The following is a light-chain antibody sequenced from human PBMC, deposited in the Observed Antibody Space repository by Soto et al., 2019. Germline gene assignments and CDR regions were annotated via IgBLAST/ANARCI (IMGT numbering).Light chain of an antibody. CDR3: QQYGTSRVT. Sequence: EVVLTQSTGTLSLSPGERATLSCRASQSINNNLAWYQPKPGQAPRLLIYSASSRAAGIPDRFSGSGSRTDFTLTISRLEPEDFAVEYCQQYGTSRVTFGPGTKVDIK. CDR2: SAS. CDR1: QSINNN. J-gene: IGKJ3*01. V-gene: IGKV3-20*01.